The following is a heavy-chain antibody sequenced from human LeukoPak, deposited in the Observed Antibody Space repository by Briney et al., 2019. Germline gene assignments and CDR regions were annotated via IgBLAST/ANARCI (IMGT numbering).Heavy chain of an antibody. V-gene: IGHV3-23*01. Sequence: PGGSMRLSCAASGFTFSNYAMSWVRQAPGKGLEWVSSVSGRGDYTSYADSVKGRFSISRDDYKNELYLQMNSLRAEDTAVYSCAKDGPIVIQATAIRAPPNWFDSWGQGTLVTVSS. CDR2: VSGRGDYT. J-gene: IGHJ5*01. D-gene: IGHD2-21*02. CDR1: GFTFSNYA. CDR3: AKDGPIVIQATAIRAPPNWFDS.